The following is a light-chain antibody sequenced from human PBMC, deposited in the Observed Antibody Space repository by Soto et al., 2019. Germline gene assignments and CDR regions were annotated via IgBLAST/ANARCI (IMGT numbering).Light chain of an antibody. CDR1: SGHSIYS. CDR3: QTWGTGYVV. J-gene: IGLJ2*01. V-gene: IGLV4-69*01. Sequence: QSVLTQSPSASASLGASVKLTCTLSSGHSIYSIAWHQQQPEKGPRFLMRLNSDGSHSKGDGTPDRFSGSSSGTERYLTISSLHSEDEADYYCQTWGTGYVVFGGGTKLTVL. CDR2: LNSDGSH.